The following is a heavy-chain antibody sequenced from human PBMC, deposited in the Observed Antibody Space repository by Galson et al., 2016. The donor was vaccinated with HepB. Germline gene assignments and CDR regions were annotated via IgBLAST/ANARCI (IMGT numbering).Heavy chain of an antibody. V-gene: IGHV1-46*01. Sequence: SVKVSCKASGYIFTAHYMHWVRQAPGQGLEWMGIINPSRGNNSYTPKFHGRITITSDSSTNTVHMELSSLTYEDTAVYFCARAASEIPRVISDSWGQGSLVIVSS. J-gene: IGHJ4*02. CDR3: ARAASEIPRVISDS. CDR2: INPSRGNN. CDR1: GYIFTAHY. D-gene: IGHD2-21*01.